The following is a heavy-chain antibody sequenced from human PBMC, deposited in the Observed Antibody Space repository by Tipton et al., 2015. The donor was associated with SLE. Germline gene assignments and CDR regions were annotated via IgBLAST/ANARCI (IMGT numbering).Heavy chain of an antibody. J-gene: IGHJ4*02. CDR1: GFTFSSYD. CDR2: IGTAGDT. CDR3: ARGEFSYYDVWSGYRGWAPGVC. Sequence: SLRLSCAASGFTFSSYDMHWVRQATGKGLEWVSAIGTAGDTYYPGSVKGRFTISRDNAKNSLYLQMNSLRAEDTAVYYCARGEFSYYDVWSGYRGWAPGVCWGQGTLVTVSS. V-gene: IGHV3-13*04. D-gene: IGHD3-3*01.